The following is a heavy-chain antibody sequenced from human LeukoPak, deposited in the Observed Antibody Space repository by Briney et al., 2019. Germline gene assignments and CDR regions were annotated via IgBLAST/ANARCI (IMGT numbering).Heavy chain of an antibody. Sequence: ASVKVSCKASGGTFSSYAISWVRQAPGQGLEWMGGIIPIFGTANYAQKFQGRVTITADKSTSTAYMELSSLRSEDTAVYYCARGGSGSYYFDYWGQGTLVTVSS. CDR3: ARGGSGSYYFDY. J-gene: IGHJ4*02. CDR1: GGTFSSYA. V-gene: IGHV1-69*06. D-gene: IGHD3-10*01. CDR2: IIPIFGTA.